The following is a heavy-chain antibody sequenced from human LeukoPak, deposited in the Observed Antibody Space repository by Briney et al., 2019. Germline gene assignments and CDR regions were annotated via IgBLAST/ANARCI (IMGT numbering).Heavy chain of an antibody. CDR1: GGSISSHY. Sequence: SSETLSLTCTVSGGSISSHYWSWIRQPPGKGLEWIGYIYYSGSTNYNPSFKSRVTISVDTSKNQFSLKLSSVTAADTAVYYCARCLEYSITRGGWFDPWGQGTLVTVSS. J-gene: IGHJ5*02. V-gene: IGHV4-59*11. D-gene: IGHD6-6*01. CDR2: IYYSGST. CDR3: ARCLEYSITRGGWFDP.